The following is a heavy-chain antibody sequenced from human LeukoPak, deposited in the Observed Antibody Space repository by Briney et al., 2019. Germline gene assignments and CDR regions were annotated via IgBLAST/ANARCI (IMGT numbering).Heavy chain of an antibody. CDR3: ARGPHYYDCSGYYPFDY. J-gene: IGHJ4*02. CDR1: VYTFPRYG. CDR2: INPNFCTA. D-gene: IGHD3-22*01. Sequence: SSVTVSRKASVYTFPRYGLSWLGQAPGQGLDWMGGINPNFCTANYPQKFQGRVTITADKSTSTAYMELSSLRSEDTAVYYCARGPHYYDCSGYYPFDYWGQGTLVTVSS. V-gene: IGHV1-69*06.